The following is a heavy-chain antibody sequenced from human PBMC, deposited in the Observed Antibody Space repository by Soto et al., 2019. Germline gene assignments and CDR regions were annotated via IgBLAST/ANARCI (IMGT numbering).Heavy chain of an antibody. J-gene: IGHJ6*02. Sequence: QVQLQQWGAGLLKPSETLSLTCAVYGGSFSGYYWSWIRQPPGKGLEWIGEINHSGSTNYNPSLKSRVTISVDTSKNQFSLKLSSVTAADTAVYYCAGDLWFGEDNDLQYYSMDVWGQGTTVTVSS. D-gene: IGHD3-10*01. CDR1: GGSFSGYY. CDR2: INHSGST. CDR3: AGDLWFGEDNDLQYYSMDV. V-gene: IGHV4-34*01.